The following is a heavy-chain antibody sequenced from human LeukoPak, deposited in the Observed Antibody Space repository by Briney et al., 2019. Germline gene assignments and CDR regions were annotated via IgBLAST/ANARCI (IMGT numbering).Heavy chain of an antibody. D-gene: IGHD2-2*01. CDR3: ATCLGAIVVVPAAMLGGWFDP. Sequence: SETLSLTCTVSGGSISSGNYYWNWIRQPAGKELEWIGRIYTSGSGGSTNYSPSLKSRVTMSVDTSKNQFSLKLSSVTAADTAVYYCATCLGAIVVVPAAMLGGWFDPWGQGTLVTVSS. J-gene: IGHJ5*02. CDR2: IYTSGSGGST. V-gene: IGHV4-61*02. CDR1: GGSISSGNYY.